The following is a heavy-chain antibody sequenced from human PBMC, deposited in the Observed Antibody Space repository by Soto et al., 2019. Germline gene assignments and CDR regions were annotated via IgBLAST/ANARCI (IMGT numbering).Heavy chain of an antibody. CDR1: GGTFSSYT. J-gene: IGHJ4*02. CDR2: IIPILGIA. Sequence: ASVKVSCKASGGTFSSYTISWVRQAPGQGLEWMGRIIPILGIANYAQKFQGRVTITADKSTSTAYMELSSLRSEDTAVYYCAREDPGDYYDSSGYSFDYWGQGTLVTVSS. V-gene: IGHV1-69*04. D-gene: IGHD3-22*01. CDR3: AREDPGDYYDSSGYSFDY.